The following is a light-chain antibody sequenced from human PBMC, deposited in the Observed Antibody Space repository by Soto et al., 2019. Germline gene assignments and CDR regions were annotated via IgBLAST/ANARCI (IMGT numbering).Light chain of an antibody. CDR3: QQYFNWPLPWI. J-gene: IGKJ1*01. V-gene: IGKV3-15*01. CDR1: QSIRTT. Sequence: EIVLTQSPATLSVSAGGTVTLSCRASQSIRTTVAWYQQIPGQAPRLLVYGASTRATGVPARFSGSGSGIDFTLTISSLQSEVSAFYYCQQYFNWPLPWIFGLGTKVQIK. CDR2: GAS.